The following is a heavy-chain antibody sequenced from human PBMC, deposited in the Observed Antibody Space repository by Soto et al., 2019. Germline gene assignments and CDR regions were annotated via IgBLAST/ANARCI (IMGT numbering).Heavy chain of an antibody. CDR1: GFTFSNAW. CDR3: TTGFPQYYYGSGSYYNAAYYYYYYGMDV. Sequence: PGGSLRLSCAASGFTFSNAWMSWVRQAPGKGLEWVGRIKSKTDGGTTDYAAPVKGRFTISRDDSKNTLYLQMNSLKTEDTAVYYCTTGFPQYYYGSGSYYNAAYYYYYYGMDVWGQGTTVTVSS. J-gene: IGHJ6*02. CDR2: IKSKTDGGTT. V-gene: IGHV3-15*01. D-gene: IGHD3-10*01.